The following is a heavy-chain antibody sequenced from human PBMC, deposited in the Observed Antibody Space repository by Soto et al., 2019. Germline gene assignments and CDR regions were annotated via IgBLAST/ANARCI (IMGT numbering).Heavy chain of an antibody. D-gene: IGHD2-15*01. V-gene: IGHV3-23*01. J-gene: IGHJ4*02. CDR3: SDWRAGGPVNLDH. Sequence: GGSLRLSCVVSGLSLNNYAIAWVRHAPGKGLEFVSTIDVLDGAWYSDSVRGRLAISRDVSRNTVYLQMSSLRVEDTAIYFCSDWRAGGPVNLDHWGPGTRVTISS. CDR1: GLSLNNYA. CDR2: IDVLDGA.